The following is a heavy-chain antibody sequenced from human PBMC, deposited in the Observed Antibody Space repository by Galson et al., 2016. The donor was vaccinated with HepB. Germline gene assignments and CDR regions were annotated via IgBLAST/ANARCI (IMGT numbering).Heavy chain of an antibody. CDR2: ISGRDGST. CDR3: AKDYWNTLSFFDY. V-gene: IGHV3-23*01. Sequence: SLRLSCAASGFSFSSYAMHWVRQAPGKGLEWVSMISGRDGSTTYADSVKGRFTISRDNSKNTLFLQMNSLRAEDTAIYYCAKDYWNTLSFFDYWGQGTLVSVSS. J-gene: IGHJ4*02. D-gene: IGHD1-1*01. CDR1: GFSFSSYA.